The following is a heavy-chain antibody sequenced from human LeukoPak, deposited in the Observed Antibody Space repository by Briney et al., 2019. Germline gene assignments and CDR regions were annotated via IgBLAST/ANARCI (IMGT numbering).Heavy chain of an antibody. CDR1: GFTVSSNY. Sequence: PGGSLRLSCAASGFTVSSNYMSWVRQAPGKGLEWVSVIYSGGSTYYADSVKGRFTISRDNSKNTLYLQMNSLRAEDTAVYYCARYDGDYAPGYYYYYMDVWGKGTTVTISS. V-gene: IGHV3-53*01. D-gene: IGHD4-17*01. CDR3: ARYDGDYAPGYYYYYMDV. J-gene: IGHJ6*03. CDR2: IYSGGST.